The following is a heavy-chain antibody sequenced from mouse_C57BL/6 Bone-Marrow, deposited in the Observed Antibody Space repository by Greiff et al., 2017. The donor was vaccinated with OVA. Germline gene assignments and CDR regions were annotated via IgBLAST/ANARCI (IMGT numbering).Heavy chain of an antibody. Sequence: LQESGAELVRPGTSVKMSCKASGYTFTNYWIGWAKQRPGHGLEWIGDIYPGGGYTNYNEKFKGKATLTADKSSSTAYMQFSSLTSEDSAIDYCARITTVVFDYWGQGTTLTVSS. D-gene: IGHD1-1*01. CDR3: ARITTVVFDY. J-gene: IGHJ2*01. CDR2: IYPGGGYT. CDR1: GYTFTNYW. V-gene: IGHV1-63*01.